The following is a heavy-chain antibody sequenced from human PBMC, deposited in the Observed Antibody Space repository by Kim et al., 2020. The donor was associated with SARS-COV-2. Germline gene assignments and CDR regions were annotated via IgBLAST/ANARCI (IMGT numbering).Heavy chain of an antibody. Sequence: SETLSLTCTVSGGSISSSSYYWGWIRQPPGKGLEWIGSIYYSGSTYYNPSLKSRVTISVDTSKNQFSLKLSSVTAADTAVYYCARHFGSWYGGGDAFDIWGQGTMVTVSS. D-gene: IGHD6-13*01. J-gene: IGHJ3*02. CDR1: GGSISSSSYY. CDR3: ARHFGSWYGGGDAFDI. V-gene: IGHV4-39*01. CDR2: IYYSGST.